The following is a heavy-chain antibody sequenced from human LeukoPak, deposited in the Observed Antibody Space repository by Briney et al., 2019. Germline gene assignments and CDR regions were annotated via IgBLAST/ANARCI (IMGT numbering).Heavy chain of an antibody. D-gene: IGHD6-19*01. J-gene: IGHJ6*04. V-gene: IGHV3-21*01. CDR3: ARDWGSSGWRYYYDGMDV. CDR1: GFTFSSYS. Sequence: PGGSLRLSCAASGFTFSSYSMNWVRQAPGKGLEWVSSISSSSSYIYYADSVKGRFTISRDNAKNSLYLQMNSLRAEDTAVYYCARDWGSSGWRYYYDGMDVWGKGTTVTVSS. CDR2: ISSSSSYI.